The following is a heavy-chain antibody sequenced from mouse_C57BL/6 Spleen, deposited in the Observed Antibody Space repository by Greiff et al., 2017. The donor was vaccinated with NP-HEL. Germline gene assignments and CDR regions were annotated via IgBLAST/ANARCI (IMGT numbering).Heavy chain of an antibody. CDR2: ISSGGSYT. D-gene: IGHD2-13*01. CDR3: ARHDYSYFDY. J-gene: IGHJ2*01. CDR1: GFTFSSYG. Sequence: EVKLVESGGDLVKPGGSLKLSCAASGFTFSSYGMSWVRQTPDKRLEWVATISSGGSYTYYPDSVKGRFTISRDNAKNTLYLQMSSLKSEDTAMYYCARHDYSYFDYWGKGTTLTVSS. V-gene: IGHV5-6*01.